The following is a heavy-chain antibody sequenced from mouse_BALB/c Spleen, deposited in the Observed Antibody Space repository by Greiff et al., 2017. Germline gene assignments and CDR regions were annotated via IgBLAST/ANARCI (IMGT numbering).Heavy chain of an antibody. CDR2: IWTGGGT. V-gene: IGHV2-9-2*01. Sequence: VQRVESGPGLVAPSQSLSITCTVSGFSLTSYDISWIRQPPGKGLEWLGVIWTGGGTNYNSAFMSRLSISKDNSKSQVFLKMNSLQTDDTAIYYCVRDPYWYFDVWGAGTTVTVSS. CDR3: VRDPYWYFDV. CDR1: GFSLTSYD. J-gene: IGHJ1*01.